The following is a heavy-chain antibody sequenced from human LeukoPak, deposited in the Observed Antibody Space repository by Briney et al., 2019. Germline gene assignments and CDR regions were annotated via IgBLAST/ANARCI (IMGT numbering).Heavy chain of an antibody. CDR2: INPPSGGT. J-gene: IGHJ4*02. D-gene: IGHD1-26*01. Sequence: ASVKDSCKAAGYTFTSYNIHWGRQALGQGLEWMGWINPPSGGTNYSQTFQGRVAMTTDTTISTAYLVLSSLTSDETAVYFCVRGGGTAHFDYWGQGTLVTVSS. V-gene: IGHV1-2*02. CDR1: GYTFTSYN. CDR3: VRGGGTAHFDY.